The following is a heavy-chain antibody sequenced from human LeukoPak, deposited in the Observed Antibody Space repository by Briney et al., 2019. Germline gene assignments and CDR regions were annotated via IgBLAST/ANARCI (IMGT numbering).Heavy chain of an antibody. CDR1: GYTFTSYD. CDR2: MNPNSVNT. J-gene: IGHJ3*02. V-gene: IGHV1-8*01. D-gene: IGHD3-10*01. CDR3: ARRDGEGYVSDAFDI. Sequence: ASVKVSCNASGYTFTSYDINWVRQATGQRLEWMGWMNPNSVNTGYSQKFQRRVTMTRNTSISTAYMELSSLRYEDMAVYYCARRDGEGYVSDAFDIWGQGTMVTVSS.